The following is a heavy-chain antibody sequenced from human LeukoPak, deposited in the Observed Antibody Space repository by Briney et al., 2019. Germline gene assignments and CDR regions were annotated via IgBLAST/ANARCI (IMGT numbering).Heavy chain of an antibody. D-gene: IGHD3-10*01. Sequence: GGSLRLSCAASGFTFSDYYMSWIRQAPGKGLEWVSYISSSSSYTSYADSVKGRFTISRDNAKNSLYLQMNSLRAEDTAVYYCARGIDGELLHTFDYWGQGTLVTVSS. J-gene: IGHJ4*02. CDR3: ARGIDGELLHTFDY. V-gene: IGHV3-11*05. CDR2: ISSSSSYT. CDR1: GFTFSDYY.